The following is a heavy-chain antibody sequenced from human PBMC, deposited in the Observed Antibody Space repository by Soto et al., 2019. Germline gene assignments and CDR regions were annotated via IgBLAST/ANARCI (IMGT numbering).Heavy chain of an antibody. CDR1: GSTLTELS. J-gene: IGHJ4*02. D-gene: IGHD6-19*01. V-gene: IGHV1-24*01. CDR3: VTDYTSRWYSHHY. CDR2: LDPEDGET. Sequence: QVQLVQSGAEVKKPGASVKVSCKVSGSTLTELSIHWVRQGPGKGPEWMGGLDPEDGETIYAQQFLDRVTMTEDTFTDTAYMELSSLRSEDTAVYYCVTDYTSRWYSHHYWGQGTLVLVSS.